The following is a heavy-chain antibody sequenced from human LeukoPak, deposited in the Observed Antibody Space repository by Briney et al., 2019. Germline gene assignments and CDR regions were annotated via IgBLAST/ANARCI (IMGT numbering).Heavy chain of an antibody. J-gene: IGHJ4*02. CDR2: INSDGTST. CDR3: ARLSPKRPAAGLDY. CDR1: GFTFSTYW. D-gene: IGHD6-13*01. V-gene: IGHV3-74*01. Sequence: AGGSLRLSCAASGFTFSTYWMHWVRQAPGKGPVWVSRINSDGTSTYYADSVKGRFTTSRDNAKNTLFLQMNSLRAEDTAGYYCARLSPKRPAAGLDYWSQGTLVTVSS.